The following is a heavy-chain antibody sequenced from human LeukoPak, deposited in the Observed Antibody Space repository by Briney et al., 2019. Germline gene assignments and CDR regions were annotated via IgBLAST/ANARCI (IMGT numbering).Heavy chain of an antibody. Sequence: PGGSLRLSCAASGFTFSSYSMKWVRQAPGKGLEWVSCISSSSSYIYYADSVKGRLTISRDNAKNSLYLQMNSLRAEDTDVYYCARDYPVAQTTVTPDYWGQGTLVTVSS. CDR3: ARDYPVAQTTVTPDY. J-gene: IGHJ4*02. D-gene: IGHD4-17*01. V-gene: IGHV3-21*01. CDR1: GFTFSSYS. CDR2: ISSSSSYI.